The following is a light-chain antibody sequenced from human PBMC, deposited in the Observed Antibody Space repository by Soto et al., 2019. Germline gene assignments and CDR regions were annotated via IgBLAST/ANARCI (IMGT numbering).Light chain of an antibody. CDR1: SSDVGAYNY. CDR3: SSYTPSSSYV. J-gene: IGLJ1*01. V-gene: IGLV2-14*01. Sequence: QSALTQPASVSGSPGQSITISCTGTSSDVGAYNYVSWYQQHPGKAPRLLIYEVRYRPSGVSYRFSGSKSGNTASLTISGLQTEDEADYYCSSYTPSSSYVFGTGTKLTVL. CDR2: EVR.